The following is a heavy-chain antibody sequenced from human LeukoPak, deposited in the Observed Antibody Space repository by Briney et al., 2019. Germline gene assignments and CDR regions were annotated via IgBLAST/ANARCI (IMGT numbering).Heavy chain of an antibody. J-gene: IGHJ3*02. D-gene: IGHD6-25*01. CDR3: ARVLSARSGGYDAFDI. CDR2: ISNSGSTI. V-gene: IGHV3-11*04. Sequence: PGGSLRLSCAASGFTFSDYYMSWIRQAPGKGLEWISYISNSGSTIYYADSVKGRFTISRDNAKNSLYLQMNSLRAGDTAVYYCARVLSARSGGYDAFDIWGQGTMVTVSS. CDR1: GFTFSDYY.